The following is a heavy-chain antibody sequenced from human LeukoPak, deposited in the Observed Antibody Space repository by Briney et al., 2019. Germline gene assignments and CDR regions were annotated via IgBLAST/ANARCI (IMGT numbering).Heavy chain of an antibody. J-gene: IGHJ5*02. CDR1: GYSIRSGYY. D-gene: IGHD3-22*01. CDR3: ARQLGGTMIVVVVKYNWFDP. V-gene: IGHV4-38-2*01. Sequence: PSETLSLTCAVPGYSIRSGYYWGWIRQPPGKGLEWIGSIYHSGSTYYNPSLKSRVTISVDTSKNQFSLKLSSVTAADTAVYYCARQLGGTMIVVVVKYNWFDPWGQETLVTVSS. CDR2: IYHSGST.